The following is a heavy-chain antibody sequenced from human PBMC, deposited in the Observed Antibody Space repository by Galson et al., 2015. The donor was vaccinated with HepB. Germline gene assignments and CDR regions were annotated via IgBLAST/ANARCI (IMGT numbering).Heavy chain of an antibody. V-gene: IGHV1-69*02. CDR2: IIPILGIA. CDR3: AIITIAAADDFDY. D-gene: IGHD6-13*01. Sequence: SVKVSCKASGGTFSSYTISWVRQAPGRGLEWMGRIIPILGIANYAQKFQGRVTITADKSTSTAYMELSSLRSEDTAVYYCAIITIAAADDFDYWGQGTLVTVSS. CDR1: GGTFSSYT. J-gene: IGHJ4*02.